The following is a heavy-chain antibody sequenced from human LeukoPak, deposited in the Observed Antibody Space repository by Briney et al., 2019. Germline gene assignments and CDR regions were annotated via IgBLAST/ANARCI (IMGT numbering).Heavy chain of an antibody. D-gene: IGHD4-17*01. J-gene: IGHJ6*02. CDR1: GFTFSSYS. V-gene: IGHV3-21*01. Sequence: GGSLRLSCAASGFTFSSYSMNWVRQAPGKGLEWVSSISSSSGYIHYADSVKGRFTISRDNAKNSLYLQMNSLRAEDTAVYYCARDRGEAYGEDYYYYGMDVWGQGTTVTVSS. CDR3: ARDRGEAYGEDYYYYGMDV. CDR2: ISSSSGYI.